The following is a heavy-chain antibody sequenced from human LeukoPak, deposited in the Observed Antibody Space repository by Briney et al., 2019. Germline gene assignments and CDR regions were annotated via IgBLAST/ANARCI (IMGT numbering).Heavy chain of an antibody. CDR1: GGSISSYY. J-gene: IGHJ4*02. V-gene: IGHV4-4*07. CDR3: ARRLPHSGSYYTD. CDR2: IYTSGIT. D-gene: IGHD1-26*01. Sequence: SETLSLTCTVSGGSISSYYWSWIRQPAGKGLEWIGRIYTSGITNYNPSLKSRVTISVDTSKNQFSLKLSSVTAADTAVYYCARRLPHSGSYYTDWGQGTLVTVSS.